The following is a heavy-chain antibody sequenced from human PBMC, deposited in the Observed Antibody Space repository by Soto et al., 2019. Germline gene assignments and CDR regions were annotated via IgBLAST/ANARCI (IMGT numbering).Heavy chain of an antibody. J-gene: IGHJ4*02. CDR3: VRGWSRQLVADY. CDR2: IYYSGST. D-gene: IGHD6-6*01. CDR1: GGSISSGGYY. V-gene: IGHV4-31*03. Sequence: QVQLQESGPGLVKPSQTLSLTCTVSGGSISSGGYYWSWIRQHPGKGLEWIGYIYYSGSTYYNPSLKSRVTISVDTSKNQYSLKLSSVTAADTAVYYCVRGWSRQLVADYWGQGTLVTVSS.